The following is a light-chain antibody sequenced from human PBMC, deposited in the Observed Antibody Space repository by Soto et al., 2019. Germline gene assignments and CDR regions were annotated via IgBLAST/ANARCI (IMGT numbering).Light chain of an antibody. J-gene: IGLJ2*01. CDR3: QTWGTGIRVV. CDR2: LNSDGIH. V-gene: IGLV4-69*01. Sequence: QSALTQSPSASASLGASVKITCTLSSDYSTYAVAWHQQQPEKGPRYLMRLNSDGIHIKGDGIPDRFSGSSSGAERYLTIYSLQSEDEADYYCQTWGTGIRVVFGGGTKVTVL. CDR1: SDYSTYA.